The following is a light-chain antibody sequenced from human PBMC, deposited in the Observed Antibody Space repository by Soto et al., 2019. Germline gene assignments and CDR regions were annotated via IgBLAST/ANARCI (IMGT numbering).Light chain of an antibody. CDR2: GAS. Sequence: DVRMTQSPSSLSASVGDTITITCRASQTITTYLNWFQQKPGESPRLLIYGASTLHDGVPSRFSGSGSGTDFTLTISGLQPEDFATYHCPQTYSDISFGGGTRV. V-gene: IGKV1-39*01. CDR1: QTITTY. J-gene: IGKJ4*01. CDR3: PQTYSDIS.